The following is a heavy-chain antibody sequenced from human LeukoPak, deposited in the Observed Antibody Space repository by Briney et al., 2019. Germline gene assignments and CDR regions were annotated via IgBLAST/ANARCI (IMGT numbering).Heavy chain of an antibody. V-gene: IGHV3-20*04. CDR1: GFTFDDYG. Sequence: PGGSLRLSCAASGFTFDDYGMSWVRQAPGKGLEWVSGINWNGGSTGYADSVKGRFTISRDNAKNSLYLQMNSLRAEDTALYYCAKDMVMVRGVNYYGMDVWGQGTTVTVSS. CDR3: AKDMVMVRGVNYYGMDV. CDR2: INWNGGST. D-gene: IGHD3-10*01. J-gene: IGHJ6*02.